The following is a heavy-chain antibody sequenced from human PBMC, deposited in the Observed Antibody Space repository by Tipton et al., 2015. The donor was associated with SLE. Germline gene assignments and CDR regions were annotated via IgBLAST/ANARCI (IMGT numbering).Heavy chain of an antibody. Sequence: TLSLTCAVYGGSFSGYYWSWIRQPPGKGLEWIGYIYHSGSTYYNPSLKSRVTISVDRSKNQFSLKLSSVTAADTAVYYCARVPQQLDYWGQGTLVTVSS. CDR1: GGSFSGYY. CDR3: ARVPQQLDY. J-gene: IGHJ4*02. CDR2: IYHSGST. V-gene: IGHV4-34*01. D-gene: IGHD6-13*01.